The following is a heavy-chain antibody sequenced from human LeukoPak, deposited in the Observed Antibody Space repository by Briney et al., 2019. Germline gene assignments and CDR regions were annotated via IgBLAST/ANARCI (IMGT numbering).Heavy chain of an antibody. Sequence: GGSVRLSCAASGFTFSSYAMSWVRQAPGKGLEWVSAISGSGGSTYHADYVKGRFTISRDNSKNTLYLQMNSLRAEDTAVYYCAKAFGDYGDYVSPFGYWGQGTLVTVSS. J-gene: IGHJ4*02. CDR1: GFTFSSYA. CDR3: AKAFGDYGDYVSPFGY. D-gene: IGHD4-17*01. V-gene: IGHV3-23*01. CDR2: ISGSGGST.